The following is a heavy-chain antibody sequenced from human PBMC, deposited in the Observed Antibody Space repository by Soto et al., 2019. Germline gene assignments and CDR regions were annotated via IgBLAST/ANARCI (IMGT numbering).Heavy chain of an antibody. CDR1: EVTSCRYW. CDR2: IKQDESEK. D-gene: IGHD2-15*01. V-gene: IGHV3-7*01. Sequence: PWGLQRLCYAVSEVTSCRYWMNRVRQAPGKGLEWVANIKQDESEKYYVDSVKGRFTISRDNAKNSLYLQMNSLRAEDTAVYYCARHYCSGGSCLFGPWGQGTLVTVS. CDR3: ARHYCSGGSCLFGP. J-gene: IGHJ5*02.